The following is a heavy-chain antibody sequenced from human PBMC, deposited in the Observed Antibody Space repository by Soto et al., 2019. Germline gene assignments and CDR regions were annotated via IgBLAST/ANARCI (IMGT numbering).Heavy chain of an antibody. CDR2: ISGSGGST. D-gene: IGHD6-19*01. J-gene: IGHJ4*02. V-gene: IGHV3-23*01. CDR3: AMRSSGWPTSD. CDR1: GFTFSSYA. Sequence: EVQLLESGGGLVQPGGSLRLSCAASGFTFSSYAMSWVRQAPGKGLEWVSAISGSGGSTYYADSVKGRFTISRDNSKNTLYLQMNSLRAEDSAVYYCAMRSSGWPTSDWGQGTLVTVSS.